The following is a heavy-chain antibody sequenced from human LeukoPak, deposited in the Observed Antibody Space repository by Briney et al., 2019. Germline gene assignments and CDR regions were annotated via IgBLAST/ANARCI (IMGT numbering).Heavy chain of an antibody. Sequence: RASVKVSCKASGGTFSIFAITWVRQAPGQGLEWMGRIIPILGIANYAQKFQGRVTITADKSTSTAYMELSSLRSEDTAVYYCASCCGRHYHYYNMDVWGQGTTVTVSS. D-gene: IGHD2-21*01. CDR2: IIPILGIA. CDR1: GGTFSIFA. V-gene: IGHV1-69*04. J-gene: IGHJ6*02. CDR3: ASCCGRHYHYYNMDV.